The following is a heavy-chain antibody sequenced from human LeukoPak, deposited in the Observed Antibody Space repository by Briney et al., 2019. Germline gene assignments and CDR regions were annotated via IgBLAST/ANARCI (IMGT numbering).Heavy chain of an antibody. V-gene: IGHV4-4*07. D-gene: IGHD2-15*01. CDR3: ARTSPRHGGFDI. Sequence: SETLSLTCTVSGGSISSYYWSWIRQPAGKGLEWIGRTYTSGSTNYNPSLKSRETMSVDTSKNQFSLKLSSVTAADAAVYYRARTSPRHGGFDIWGQGTMVTVSS. CDR1: GGSISSYY. J-gene: IGHJ3*02. CDR2: TYTSGST.